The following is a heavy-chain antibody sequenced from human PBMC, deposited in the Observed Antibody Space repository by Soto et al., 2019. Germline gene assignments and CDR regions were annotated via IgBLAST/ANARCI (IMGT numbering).Heavy chain of an antibody. D-gene: IGHD1-1*01. CDR2: IRDRTNGYAT. CDR1: GFSSSGSG. Sequence: EVQLVDSGGGLVQPGGSLRLSCAASGFSSSGSGIHWVRQASGQGLEWVARIRDRTNGYATGYAASVQGRFSISRDDSKNTAFLQMNSLNTEDTAVYYCTRVDATGDRAFDIWGQGTMVTVSS. V-gene: IGHV3-73*01. CDR3: TRVDATGDRAFDI. J-gene: IGHJ3*02.